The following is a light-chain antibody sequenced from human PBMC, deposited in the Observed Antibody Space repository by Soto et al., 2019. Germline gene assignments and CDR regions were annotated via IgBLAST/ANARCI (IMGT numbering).Light chain of an antibody. V-gene: IGLV2-11*01. CDR3: CSSAGSSFAV. Sequence: QSALTQPRSVSESPGQSVTGSCTGPRSDVGAYNFVSWYQQHPGKAPRIMICDVDQRPSVVPDRFSGSQSVNTASLNISGLRVEYEAHYFCCSSAGSSFAVFGGGTKLTVL. J-gene: IGLJ2*01. CDR2: DVD. CDR1: RSDVGAYNF.